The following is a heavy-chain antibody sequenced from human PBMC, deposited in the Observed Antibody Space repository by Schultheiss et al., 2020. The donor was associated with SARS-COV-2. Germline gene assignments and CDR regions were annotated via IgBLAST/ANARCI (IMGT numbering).Heavy chain of an antibody. J-gene: IGHJ4*02. Sequence: GGSLRLSCAASGFTFSSYGMHWVRQAPGKGLEWVAVISYDGSNKYYADSVKGRFTISRDNSKNTLYLQMNSLRAEDTAVYYCARGAPGGYGDYPEGFDYWGQGTLVTVSS. CDR1: GFTFSSYG. V-gene: IGHV3-30*03. D-gene: IGHD4-17*01. CDR3: ARGAPGGYGDYPEGFDY. CDR2: ISYDGSNK.